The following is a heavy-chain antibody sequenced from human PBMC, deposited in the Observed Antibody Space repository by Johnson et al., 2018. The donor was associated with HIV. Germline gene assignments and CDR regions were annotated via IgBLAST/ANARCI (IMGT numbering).Heavy chain of an antibody. V-gene: IGHV3-66*01. Sequence: VQLVESGGGVVQPGRSLRLSCAASGFTVSNNYMSWVRQAPGKGLEWVSRINSFGSSTNYADSVKGRFTISRDNSKNTLYLQMNSLRAEDTAVYYCASIAARRVSAFDIWGQGTMVTVSS. D-gene: IGHD6-6*01. CDR1: GFTVSNNY. CDR3: ASIAARRVSAFDI. CDR2: INSFGSST. J-gene: IGHJ3*02.